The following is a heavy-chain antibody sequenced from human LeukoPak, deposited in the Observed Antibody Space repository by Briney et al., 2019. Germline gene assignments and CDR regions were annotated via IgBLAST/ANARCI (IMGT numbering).Heavy chain of an antibody. J-gene: IGHJ4*02. V-gene: IGHV3-30-3*01. CDR2: ISYDGSNK. Sequence: GGSLRLSCAASGFTFSSYAMHWVRQAPGKGLEWVAVISYDGSNKYYADSVKGRFTISRDNSMNTLYLQMNSLRAEDTAVYYCARDPDSSGYYSLYFDYWGQGTLVTVSS. CDR1: GFTFSSYA. CDR3: ARDPDSSGYYSLYFDY. D-gene: IGHD3-22*01.